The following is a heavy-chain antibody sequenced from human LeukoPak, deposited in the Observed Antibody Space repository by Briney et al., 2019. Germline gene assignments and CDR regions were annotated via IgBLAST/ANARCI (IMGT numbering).Heavy chain of an antibody. J-gene: IGHJ6*03. V-gene: IGHV1-18*01. CDR1: GYTFTSYG. CDR2: ISAYNGNT. Sequence: GASVKVSCKASGYTFTSYGISWVRQAPGQGLEWMGWISAYNGNTNYAQKLQGRVTMTTDTSTSTAYTELRSLRSDDTAVYYCARASILTGYYIPHYYYYYMDVWGKGTTVTVSS. D-gene: IGHD3-9*01. CDR3: ARASILTGYYIPHYYYYYMDV.